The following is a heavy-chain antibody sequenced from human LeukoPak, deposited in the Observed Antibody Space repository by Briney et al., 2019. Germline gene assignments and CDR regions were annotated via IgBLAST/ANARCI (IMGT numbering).Heavy chain of an antibody. CDR3: AGFGAGSYY. CDR2: IYSSGST. Sequence: SETLSLTCTVSGGSVSGYYWSWIRQPPGKGLEWIGYIYSSGSTSYNPSLESRGTISVDTSKNQFSLKLGSVTAADTAVYYCAGFGAGSYYWGQGTLVTVSS. V-gene: IGHV4-59*02. CDR1: GGSVSGYY. J-gene: IGHJ4*02. D-gene: IGHD3-10*01.